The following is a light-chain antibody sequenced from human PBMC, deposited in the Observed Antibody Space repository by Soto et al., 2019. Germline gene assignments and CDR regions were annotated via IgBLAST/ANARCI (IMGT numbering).Light chain of an antibody. V-gene: IGKV3-15*01. CDR1: QSASRN. J-gene: IGKJ1*01. Sequence: EIVMTQSPATLSVSPGERATLSCRASQSASRNLAWYQQKPGQAPRLLIYGASTRATGIPARFSGSGSGTEFTLTISSLQSEDLAVYYCQQYDNWPSWTFGQGTKVEIK. CDR2: GAS. CDR3: QQYDNWPSWT.